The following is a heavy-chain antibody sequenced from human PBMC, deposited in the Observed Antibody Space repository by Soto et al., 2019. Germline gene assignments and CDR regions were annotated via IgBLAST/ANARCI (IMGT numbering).Heavy chain of an antibody. D-gene: IGHD5-12*01. V-gene: IGHV1-69*06. Sequence: QVQLVQSGAEVKKPGSSVKVSCKASGGTFGTDTVSWVRQSPGQGLEWMGGITPIFGTANYAQKFQGRVTLTADKSTGTAYMELSSLRSDDTATYYCARAPVVATIFYYYAMDGWGPGTTVTVSS. CDR2: ITPIFGTA. CDR1: GGTFGTDT. J-gene: IGHJ6*02. CDR3: ARAPVVATIFYYYAMDG.